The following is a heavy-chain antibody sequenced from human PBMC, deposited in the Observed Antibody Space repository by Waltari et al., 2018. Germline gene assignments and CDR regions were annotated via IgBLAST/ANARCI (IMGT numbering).Heavy chain of an antibody. CDR2: IKKDGGET. CDR1: GFTFSAYW. V-gene: IGHV3-7*01. J-gene: IGHJ4*02. Sequence: EVQLVESGGGLVQPGGSLRLSCEAPGFTFSAYWITWVRQAPGEGLEWVANIKKDGGETYYVDSVKGRFTVSRDNAKNSLYLQMSSLRGEDTAVYYCARDRGYCGGDCYKNLDYWGQGTLVAVSS. CDR3: ARDRGYCGGDCYKNLDY. D-gene: IGHD2-21*01.